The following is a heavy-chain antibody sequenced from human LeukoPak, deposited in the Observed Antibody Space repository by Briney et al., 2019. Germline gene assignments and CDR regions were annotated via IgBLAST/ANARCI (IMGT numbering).Heavy chain of an antibody. J-gene: IGHJ5*02. CDR2: IYYSGST. V-gene: IGHV4-59*01. CDR1: GGSISSYY. D-gene: IGHD4-11*01. Sequence: PSETLSLTCTVSGGSISSYYWSWIRQPPGKGLEWIGYIYYSGSTNYNPSLKSRVTISVDTSKNQFSLKLSSVTAADTAAYYCARESPYSNWFDPWGQGTLVTVSS. CDR3: ARESPYSNWFDP.